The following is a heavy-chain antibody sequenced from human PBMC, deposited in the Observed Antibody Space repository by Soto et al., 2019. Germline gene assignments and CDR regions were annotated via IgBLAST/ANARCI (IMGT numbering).Heavy chain of an antibody. CDR2: ISWDGGST. CDR1: GFTFDDYT. D-gene: IGHD3-10*01. CDR3: AQDRDSGGFDY. J-gene: IGHJ4*02. Sequence: EVQLVESGGVVVQPGGSLRLSCAASGFTFDDYTMHWVRQAPGKGLEWVSLISWDGGSTYYADSVKGRFTISRDNSKNSLYLQMNSLRTEDTALYYCAQDRDSGGFDYWGQGTLVTVSS. V-gene: IGHV3-43*01.